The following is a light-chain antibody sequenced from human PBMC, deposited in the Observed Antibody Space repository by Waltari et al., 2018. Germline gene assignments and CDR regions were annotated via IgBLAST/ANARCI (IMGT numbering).Light chain of an antibody. CDR3: SSYTGTSYV. Sequence: QSALTQPPSASGSLGQSVTISCTGTSSDVGASDPVSWFQQHPGKAPKLIIWGVSKRPSGVPGRFSGSKSGNTASLTVAGLQSEDEADYYCSSYTGTSYVFGPGTQVTVL. V-gene: IGLV2-8*01. CDR2: GVS. CDR1: SSDVGASDP. J-gene: IGLJ1*01.